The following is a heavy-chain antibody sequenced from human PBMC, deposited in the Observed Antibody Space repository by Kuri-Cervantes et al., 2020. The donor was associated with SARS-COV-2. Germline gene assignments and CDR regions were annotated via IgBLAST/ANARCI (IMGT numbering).Heavy chain of an antibody. CDR2: IYSGGST. J-gene: IGHJ6*03. CDR3: ARDGRSSSSSSKYYYYYMDV. Sequence: GESLKISCAASGFTFSSYGMHWVRQAPGKGLEWVAVIYSGGSTYYADSVKGRFTISRDNSKNTLYLQMNSLRAEDTAVYYCARDGRSSSSSSKYYYYYMDVWGKGTTVTVSS. V-gene: IGHV3-NL1*01. D-gene: IGHD6-6*01. CDR1: GFTFSSYG.